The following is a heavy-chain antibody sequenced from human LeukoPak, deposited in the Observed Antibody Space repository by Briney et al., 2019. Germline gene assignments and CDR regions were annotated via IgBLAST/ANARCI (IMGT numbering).Heavy chain of an antibody. Sequence: SETLSLTCSVSGGSLSSGCYYWSWIRQPAGTGLEWIGRIYTSGSTNYNPSLKSRVTISADTSKNQFSLNLNSVTAADTAVYYCARITAAGTGFDPWGQGTLVTVSS. J-gene: IGHJ5*02. CDR2: IYTSGST. D-gene: IGHD6-13*01. V-gene: IGHV4-61*02. CDR3: ARITAAGTGFDP. CDR1: GGSLSSGCYY.